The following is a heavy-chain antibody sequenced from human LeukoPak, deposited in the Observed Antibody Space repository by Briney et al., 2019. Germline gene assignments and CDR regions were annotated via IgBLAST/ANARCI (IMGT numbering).Heavy chain of an antibody. J-gene: IGHJ6*03. D-gene: IGHD6-13*01. V-gene: IGHV1-46*01. CDR2: INPSGGST. Sequence: ASVKVSCKASGYTFTSYYMHWVRQAPGQGLEWMGIINPSGGSTSYAQKFQGRVTMTRDMSTSTVYMELSSLRSEDTAMYYCARTGIAAAGHYYYYYYMDVWGKGTTVTVSS. CDR3: ARTGIAAAGHYYYYYYMDV. CDR1: GYTFTSYY.